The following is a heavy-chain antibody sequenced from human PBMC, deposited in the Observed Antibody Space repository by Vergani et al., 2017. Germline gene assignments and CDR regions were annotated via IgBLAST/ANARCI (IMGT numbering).Heavy chain of an antibody. D-gene: IGHD1-26*01. CDR3: ARWGNGKSLDS. J-gene: IGHJ5*01. CDR2: IWYDGSNK. Sequence: QVQLVESEGGVVQPGRSLTLSCVASGFTFSSHGMHWVRQAPGKGLEWVAVIWYDGSNKYYGDSVKGRFTISSDNSKNTLYLQMNNLRVEDTAVYYCARWGNGKSLDSWGQGTLVTVSS. CDR1: GFTFSSHG. V-gene: IGHV3-33*01.